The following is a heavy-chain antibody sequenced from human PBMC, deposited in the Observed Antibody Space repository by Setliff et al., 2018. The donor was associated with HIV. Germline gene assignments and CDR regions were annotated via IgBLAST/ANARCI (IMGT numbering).Heavy chain of an antibody. Sequence: SETLSLTCTVSGGSISNYYWTWIRQPPGKGLEWIGYIDYRGSTNYNPSLKSRVTISADTSKNQFSLQLSSVTAADTAVYYCARVHEAYCSGGSCYFFDYWGQGTLVTVSS. CDR1: GGSISNYY. J-gene: IGHJ4*02. CDR3: ARVHEAYCSGGSCYFFDY. CDR2: IDYRGST. D-gene: IGHD2-15*01. V-gene: IGHV4-59*08.